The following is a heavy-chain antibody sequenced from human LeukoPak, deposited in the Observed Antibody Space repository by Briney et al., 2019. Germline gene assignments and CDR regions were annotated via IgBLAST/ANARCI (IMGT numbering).Heavy chain of an antibody. CDR1: GGSISGYF. V-gene: IGHV4-59*08. J-gene: IGHJ3*02. Sequence: SETLSLTCTVSGGSISGYFWSWIRQSPGKGLEWIGYIYYIGSTKYNPSLKSRATISVDTSKNQFSLKVKSVTAADTAVYYCARLNQLERFDAFDIWGQGTMVTVSS. CDR3: ARLNQLERFDAFDI. D-gene: IGHD1-1*01. CDR2: IYYIGST.